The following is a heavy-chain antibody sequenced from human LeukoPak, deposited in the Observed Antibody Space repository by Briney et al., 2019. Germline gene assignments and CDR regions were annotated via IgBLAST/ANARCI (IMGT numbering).Heavy chain of an antibody. CDR1: GYTFTGYD. J-gene: IGHJ3*02. CDR3: ARGDFGETNTAFDI. CDR2: INPNSANT. D-gene: IGHD4-17*01. V-gene: IGHV1-8*03. Sequence: ASVKVSCKTSGYTFTGYDIHWVRQAPGQGLEWMGWINPNSANTNYAQKLQGRVTLTRDTSLSIAYMELSSLTSEDAAVYFCARGDFGETNTAFDIWGQGTLVAVSS.